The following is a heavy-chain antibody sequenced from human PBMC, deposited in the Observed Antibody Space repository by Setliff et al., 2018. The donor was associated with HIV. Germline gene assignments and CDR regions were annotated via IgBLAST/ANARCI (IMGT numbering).Heavy chain of an antibody. CDR3: ALTGHRLLRGYMDV. J-gene: IGHJ6*03. V-gene: IGHV4-4*07. D-gene: IGHD2-15*01. CDR1: DDPISSYY. CDR2: LYVSGDT. Sequence: SETLSLTCYVTDDPISSYYWSWVRQPAGKGLEWIGRLYVSGDTNYNPSLKSRVTMSLDTSKKHFSLNLKSVTAAATAVYYCALTGHRLLRGYMDVWGKGTTVTVSS.